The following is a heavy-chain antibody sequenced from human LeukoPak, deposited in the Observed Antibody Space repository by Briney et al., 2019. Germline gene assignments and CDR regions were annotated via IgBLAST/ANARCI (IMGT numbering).Heavy chain of an antibody. CDR2: IYTSGST. CDR3: ARAPAATNWFDP. Sequence: SETLSLTCTVSGGSISSGSYYWSWIRQPAGKGLEWIGRIYTSGSTYYNPSLKSRVTISVDTSKNQFSLKLSSVTAADTAVYYCARAPAATNWFDPWGQGTLVTVSS. V-gene: IGHV4-61*02. D-gene: IGHD2-15*01. J-gene: IGHJ5*02. CDR1: GGSISSGSYY.